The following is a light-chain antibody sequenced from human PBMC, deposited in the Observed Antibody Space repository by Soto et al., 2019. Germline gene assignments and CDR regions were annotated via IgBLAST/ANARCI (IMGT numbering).Light chain of an antibody. CDR1: RDISTW. CDR2: SAS. V-gene: IGKV1D-12*01. Sequence: IQMTQSPSSVSASVGDRVTITCQASRDISTWVAWYQQKPGKAPKLLIYSASALKRGVPSRFSGSGSGTYFALTVSSLPTEDFETYYCQQADTFPCTFGQGTKVEIK. CDR3: QQADTFPCT. J-gene: IGKJ1*01.